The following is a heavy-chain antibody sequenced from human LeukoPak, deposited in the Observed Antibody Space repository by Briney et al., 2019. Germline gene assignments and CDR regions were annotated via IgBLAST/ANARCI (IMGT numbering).Heavy chain of an antibody. J-gene: IGHJ3*02. CDR1: GFTFRSYE. CDR2: ISSSGSTI. CDR3: ARDYSAEVVNNDAFES. D-gene: IGHD3-22*01. V-gene: IGHV3-48*03. Sequence: GGSLRLSCAVSGFTFRSYEMNWVRQAPGKGLEWVSYISSSGSTIYYADSVKGRFTISRDNAKNSLYLQMNSLRAEDTAVYYCARDYSAEVVNNDAFESWGQGTMVTVSS.